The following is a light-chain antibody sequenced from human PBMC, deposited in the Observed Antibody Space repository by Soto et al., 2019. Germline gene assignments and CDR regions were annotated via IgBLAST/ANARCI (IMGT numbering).Light chain of an antibody. CDR1: TGAVTSGHY. Sequence: QAVVTQEPSLTVSPGGTVTLTCGSSTGAVTSGHYPYWFQQKPGQAPRTLIHDTDIKHSWTPARFSGSLLGGKAALTLSGALPEDEAEYYCLLSYNGDYVVFGGGTKVTVL. CDR2: DTD. V-gene: IGLV7-46*01. CDR3: LLSYNGDYVV. J-gene: IGLJ2*01.